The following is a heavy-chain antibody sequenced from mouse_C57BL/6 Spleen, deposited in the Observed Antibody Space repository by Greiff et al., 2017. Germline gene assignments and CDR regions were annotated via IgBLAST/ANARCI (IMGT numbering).Heavy chain of an antibody. D-gene: IGHD6-2*01. CDR3: ARRESFAY. J-gene: IGHJ3*01. CDR2: IYPRSGNT. Sequence: QVQLQQSGAELARPGASVKLSCKASGYTFTSYGISWVKQRTGQGLEWIGEIYPRSGNTYYNEKFKGKATLTADKSSSPAYMELRSLTSEDSAVYFCARRESFAYWGQGTLVTVSA. V-gene: IGHV1-81*01. CDR1: GYTFTSYG.